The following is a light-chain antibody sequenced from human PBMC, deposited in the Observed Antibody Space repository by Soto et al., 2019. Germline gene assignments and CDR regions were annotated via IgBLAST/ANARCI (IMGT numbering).Light chain of an antibody. V-gene: IGLV3-21*04. Sequence: SYELTQPPSVSVAPGKTARITCGGNNIGSKSVHWYQQKPGQAPVLVIYYDSDRPSGIPERFSGSSSGNTATLTISRVEAGDEADYYCQVWDSSSDHVVFGRGTKLTVL. CDR3: QVWDSSSDHVV. CDR1: NIGSKS. CDR2: YDS. J-gene: IGLJ2*01.